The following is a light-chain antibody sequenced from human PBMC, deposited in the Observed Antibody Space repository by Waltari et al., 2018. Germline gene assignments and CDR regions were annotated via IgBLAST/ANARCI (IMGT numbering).Light chain of an antibody. CDR2: ETT. CDR1: LNDVGIYDL. V-gene: IGLV2-23*01. J-gene: IGLJ3*02. Sequence: QSALTQPASLSGSPGQSITISCTGTLNDVGIYDLLSWYQPHPGKAPKLLIHETTNRPSGVPSRVSGSKSGNTASLTISGLQPEDEAHYYCCSFAGNSWVFGGGTKLTVL. CDR3: CSFAGNSWV.